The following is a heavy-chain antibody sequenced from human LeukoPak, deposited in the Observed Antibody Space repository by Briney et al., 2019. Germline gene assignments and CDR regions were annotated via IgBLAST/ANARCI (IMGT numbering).Heavy chain of an antibody. D-gene: IGHD3-9*01. Sequence: SETLSLTCTVSGGSISSSSYYWGWIRQPPGKGLEWIGSIYYSGSTYYNPSLKSRVTISVDTSKNQFSLKLSSVTAADTAVYYCARHSLRYFDWPQGFDYWGQGTLVTVSS. J-gene: IGHJ4*02. CDR2: IYYSGST. V-gene: IGHV4-39*01. CDR1: GGSISSSSYY. CDR3: ARHSLRYFDWPQGFDY.